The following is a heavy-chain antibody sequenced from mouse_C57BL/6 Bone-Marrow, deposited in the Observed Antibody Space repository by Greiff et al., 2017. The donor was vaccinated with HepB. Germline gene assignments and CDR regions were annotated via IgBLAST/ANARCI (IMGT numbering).Heavy chain of an antibody. J-gene: IGHJ2*01. Sequence: QVQLQQSGPELVKPGASVKISCKASGYAFSSSWMSWVKQRPGKGLEWIGRIYPGDGDTNYNGKFKGKATLTADKSSSTAYMQLSSLTSEDSAVYFCARGDWGFDDWGQGTTLTVSS. CDR3: ARGDWGFDD. CDR1: GYAFSSSW. CDR2: IYPGDGDT. D-gene: IGHD4-1*01. V-gene: IGHV1-82*01.